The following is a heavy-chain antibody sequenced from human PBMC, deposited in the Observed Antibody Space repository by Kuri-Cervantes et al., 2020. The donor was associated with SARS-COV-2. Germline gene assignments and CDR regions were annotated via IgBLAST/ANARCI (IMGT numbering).Heavy chain of an antibody. CDR3: ARGGLCSGGSCYHYSYYMDV. V-gene: IGHV3-21*06. J-gene: IGHJ6*03. Sequence: GGSLRLSCAASGFTLSNYGMNWVRQAPGKGLEWVSSISSTRSYIYYADSLKGRFTISRDNAKNSLYLHMDSLRAEDSAVYSCARGGLCSGGSCYHYSYYMDVWGKGTTVTVSS. D-gene: IGHD2-15*01. CDR2: ISSTRSYI. CDR1: GFTLSNYG.